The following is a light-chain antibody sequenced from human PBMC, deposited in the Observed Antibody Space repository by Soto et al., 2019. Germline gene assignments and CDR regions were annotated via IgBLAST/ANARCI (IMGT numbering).Light chain of an antibody. V-gene: IGLV1-47*01. Sequence: QLVLTQPTSASGTPGQTVTISCSGSTSNIGSHFVYWYQQLPGTAPKLLIDKDNRRPSGVPDRFSGSKSGTSASLAIRGLRSEDEADYHCATWDDSLSCPVFGGGTKLTVL. CDR1: TSNIGSHF. J-gene: IGLJ2*01. CDR2: KDN. CDR3: ATWDDSLSCPV.